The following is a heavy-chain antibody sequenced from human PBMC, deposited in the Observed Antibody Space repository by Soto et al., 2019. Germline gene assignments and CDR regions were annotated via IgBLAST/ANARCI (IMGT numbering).Heavy chain of an antibody. CDR2: ISSSSSTI. CDR3: ARDIYKDYSSGWYFTSNGDHYYHGMDV. V-gene: IGHV3-48*02. CDR1: GSTFSRYS. D-gene: IGHD6-19*01. J-gene: IGHJ6*02. Sequence: QAGGSLRLSCAASGSTFSRYSMNWVRQAPGKGLEWVSYISSSSSTIYYADSVKGRFTISRDNAKNSLYLQMNSLRDEDTAVYYCARDIYKDYSSGWYFTSNGDHYYHGMDVWGQGTTVTVSS.